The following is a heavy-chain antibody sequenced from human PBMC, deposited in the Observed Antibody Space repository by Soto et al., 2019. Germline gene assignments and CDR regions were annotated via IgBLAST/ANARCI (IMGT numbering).Heavy chain of an antibody. CDR1: GGSISSYY. D-gene: IGHD4-17*01. J-gene: IGHJ5*02. V-gene: IGHV4-4*07. CDR2: IYTSWST. CDR3: ERRSYGDYEGGFDP. Sequence: QVQLQESGPGLVKPSETLSLTCTVAGGSISSYYWSWIRQPAGKGLEWIGLIYTSWSTNYNPSHKSRVTMSVDTHKTQIAMKLSSLSAGDPAVYYCERRSYGDYEGGFDPWGQLTLVTISS.